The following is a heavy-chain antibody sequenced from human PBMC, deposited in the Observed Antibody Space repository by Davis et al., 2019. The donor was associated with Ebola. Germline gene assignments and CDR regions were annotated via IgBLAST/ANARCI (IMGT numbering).Heavy chain of an antibody. CDR2: IYSGGST. Sequence: GESLKISCAASGFTFSSYAMSWVRQAPGKGLEWVSVIYSGGSTYYADSVKGRFTISRDNSKNTLYLQMNSLRAEDTAVYYCARVEVAAADYWGQGTLVTVSS. J-gene: IGHJ4*02. D-gene: IGHD6-13*01. CDR1: GFTFSSYA. V-gene: IGHV3-53*01. CDR3: ARVEVAAADY.